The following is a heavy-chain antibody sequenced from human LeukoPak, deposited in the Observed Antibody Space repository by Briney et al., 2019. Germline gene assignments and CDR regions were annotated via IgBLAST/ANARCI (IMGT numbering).Heavy chain of an antibody. J-gene: IGHJ5*02. V-gene: IGHV4-34*01. D-gene: IGHD3-10*01. CDR2: INHSGST. CDR1: GGSFSGYH. Sequence: SETLSLTCAVYGGSFSGYHWSWIRQPPGKGLEWIGEINHSGSTNYNPSLKSRVTISVDTSKNQFSLKLSSVTAADTAVYYCASRRFGDAWGQGTLVTVSS. CDR3: ASRRFGDA.